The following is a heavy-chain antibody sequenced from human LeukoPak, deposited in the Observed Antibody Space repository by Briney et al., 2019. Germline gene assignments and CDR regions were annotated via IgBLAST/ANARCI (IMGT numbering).Heavy chain of an antibody. Sequence: SETLSLTCTVSGGSISSSSYYWGWIRQPPGKGLEWIGSIYYSGNTYYNPSLKSRVTVSVDTSKNQFSLKLNSVTAADTAVYYCARLPSSSWLNWFDSWGQGTLVTVSS. V-gene: IGHV4-39*01. CDR3: ARLPSSSWLNWFDS. CDR2: IYYSGNT. CDR1: GGSISSSSYY. D-gene: IGHD6-13*01. J-gene: IGHJ5*01.